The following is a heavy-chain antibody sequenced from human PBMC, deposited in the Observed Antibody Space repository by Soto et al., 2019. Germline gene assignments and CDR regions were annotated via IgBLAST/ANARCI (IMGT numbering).Heavy chain of an antibody. D-gene: IGHD6-13*01. CDR1: GYSFTSYW. V-gene: IGHV5-51*01. CDR3: ARGRIAAAGLDYYYYYGMDV. J-gene: IGHJ6*02. CDR2: IYPGDSDT. Sequence: GESLKISCKGSGYSFTSYWIGWVRQMPGKGLEWMGIIYPGDSDTRYSPSFQGQVTISADKSISTAYLQWSSLKASDTAMYYCARGRIAAAGLDYYYYYGMDVWGQGTTVTVS.